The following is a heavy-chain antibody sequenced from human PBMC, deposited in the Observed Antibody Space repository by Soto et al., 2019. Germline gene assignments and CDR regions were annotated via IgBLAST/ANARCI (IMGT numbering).Heavy chain of an antibody. D-gene: IGHD3-16*01. Sequence: PGGSLRLSCAASTFTFSDYYMGWIRQAPGKGLEWVSYISGGGTSIYYADSVKGRFSVSRDNAKTSLYLQMNSLRAEDTAVYYCAKLGSLGHPYYYGMDVWGPGTTVTVSS. J-gene: IGHJ6*02. V-gene: IGHV3-11*01. CDR1: TFTFSDYY. CDR3: AKLGSLGHPYYYGMDV. CDR2: ISGGGTSI.